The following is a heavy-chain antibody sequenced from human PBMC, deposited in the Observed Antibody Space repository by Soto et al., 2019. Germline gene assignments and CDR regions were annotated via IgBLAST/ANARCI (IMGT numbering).Heavy chain of an antibody. J-gene: IGHJ6*02. CDR1: GGTFSSYA. V-gene: IGHV1-69*13. D-gene: IGHD6-19*01. CDR2: IIPIFGTA. Sequence: ASVKVSCKASGGTFSSYAISWVRQAPGQGLEWMGGIIPIFGTANYAQKFQGRVTITADESTSTAYMELSSLRSEDTAVYYCARDHRAAVAGKRFPPDYYYYGMDVWGQGSTVTGSS. CDR3: ARDHRAAVAGKRFPPDYYYYGMDV.